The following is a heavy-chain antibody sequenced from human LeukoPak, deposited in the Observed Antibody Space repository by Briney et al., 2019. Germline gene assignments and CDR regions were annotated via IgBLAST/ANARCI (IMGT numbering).Heavy chain of an antibody. CDR3: ARDGEVGPPTVTPIEYFQH. V-gene: IGHV4-4*07. J-gene: IGHJ1*01. D-gene: IGHD4-17*01. Sequence: PSETLSLTCTVSGGSISSYYWSWLRQPAGKGLEWIGRIYTSGSTNYNPSLKSRVTMSVGTSKNQFSLKLSSVTAADTAVYYCARDGEVGPPTVTPIEYFQHWGQGTLVTVSS. CDR2: IYTSGST. CDR1: GGSISSYY.